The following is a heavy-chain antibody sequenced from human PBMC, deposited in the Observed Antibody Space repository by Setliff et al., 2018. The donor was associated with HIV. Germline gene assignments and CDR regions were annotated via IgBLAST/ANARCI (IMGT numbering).Heavy chain of an antibody. V-gene: IGHV4-34*01. D-gene: IGHD2-8*01. CDR3: ARTPRIMVTLKGEYYYYYMDV. J-gene: IGHJ6*03. Sequence: SETLSLTCAAFGGSFTDIGGSFTDYYWIWIRQPPGKGLEWIGEINHSGSTHYNPSLKSRFTISVDTSKNQFSLKVNSVTAADTAVYYCARTPRIMVTLKGEYYYYYMDVWGKGTTVTVSS. CDR2: INHSGST. CDR1: GGSFTDIGGSFTDYY.